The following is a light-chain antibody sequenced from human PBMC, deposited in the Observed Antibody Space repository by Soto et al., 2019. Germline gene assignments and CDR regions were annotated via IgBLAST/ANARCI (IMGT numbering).Light chain of an antibody. Sequence: DIVMTQSPLSLPVTPGEPASISCRSSQSLLHSNGYNYLDWYLQKPGQSPQLLIYLASIRGSGVPDRFSGSGSGTDLTLKISRVEAEDVGVYYCMQAPQNPPYTFGQGTKVEIK. CDR2: LAS. CDR1: QSLLHSNGYNY. J-gene: IGKJ2*01. CDR3: MQAPQNPPYT. V-gene: IGKV2-28*01.